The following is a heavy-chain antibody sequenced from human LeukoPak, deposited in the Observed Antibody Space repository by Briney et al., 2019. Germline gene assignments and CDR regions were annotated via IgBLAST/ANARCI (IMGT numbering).Heavy chain of an antibody. CDR2: MNPNSGNT. CDR3: ARSTSVAGTPTLVDY. CDR1: GYTFTSYG. V-gene: IGHV1-8*01. D-gene: IGHD6-19*01. Sequence: ASVTVSCKASGYTFTSYGINWVRQATGQGLEWTGWMNPNSGNTGYAQKFQGRVTMTRNTSISTAYMELSSLRSEDTAVYYCARSTSVAGTPTLVDYWGQGTLVTVSS. J-gene: IGHJ4*02.